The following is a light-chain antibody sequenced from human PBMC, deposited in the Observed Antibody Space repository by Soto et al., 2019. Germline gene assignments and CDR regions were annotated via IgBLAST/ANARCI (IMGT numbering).Light chain of an antibody. J-gene: IGKJ3*01. CDR2: DAS. CDR3: QHYGTSAL. Sequence: EIVLPQSPGTLSLSPGERASLSCRASQSVSSSYLAWYQQKPGQAPRLLIYDASRATGIPDRFSGSGSGTDFTLTITRLEPEDFEVYYCQHYGTSALFGPGTKVDI. CDR1: QSVSSSY. V-gene: IGKV3-20*01.